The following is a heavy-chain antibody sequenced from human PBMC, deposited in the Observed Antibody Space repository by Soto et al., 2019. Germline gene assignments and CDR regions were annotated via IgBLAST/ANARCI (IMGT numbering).Heavy chain of an antibody. Sequence: GGSLRLSCAASGFTFSDYYMSWIRQAPGKGLEWVSYISSSGSTIYYADSVKGRFTISRDNAKNSLYLQMNSLGAEDTAVYYCARAARDGYYYYYGMDVWGQGTTVTVSS. J-gene: IGHJ6*02. CDR1: GFTFSDYY. CDR3: ARAARDGYYYYYGMDV. CDR2: ISSSGSTI. V-gene: IGHV3-11*01.